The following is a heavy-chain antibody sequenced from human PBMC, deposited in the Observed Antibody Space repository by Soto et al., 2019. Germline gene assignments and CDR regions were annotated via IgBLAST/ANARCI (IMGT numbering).Heavy chain of an antibody. V-gene: IGHV4-59*08. CDR1: GGSIRSYY. Sequence: PSETLSLTCTVSGGSIRSYYWSWIRQPPGKGLEWIGYIYYSGSTNYNPSLKSRVTISVDTSKNQFSLKLSSVTAADTAVYYCGRRYGPGFDYWGQGTLVTVSS. J-gene: IGHJ4*02. CDR2: IYYSGST. CDR3: GRRYGPGFDY. D-gene: IGHD4-17*01.